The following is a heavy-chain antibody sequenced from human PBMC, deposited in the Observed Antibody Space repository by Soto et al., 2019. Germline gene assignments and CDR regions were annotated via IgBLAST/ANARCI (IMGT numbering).Heavy chain of an antibody. CDR2: IYSGGST. V-gene: IGHV3-66*01. D-gene: IGHD6-6*01. CDR1: GFTVSSNY. CDR3: AREIGPGAAQPNYMDV. J-gene: IGHJ6*03. Sequence: VQLVEAGGGLVQPGGSLRLSCAASGFTVSSNYMSSVRQAPGKGLEWVAVIYSGGSTFYADSLKGRFTISRDNSTNTVYLQMNSVRAEDAGVYYCAREIGPGAAQPNYMDVWGKGTTVTVS.